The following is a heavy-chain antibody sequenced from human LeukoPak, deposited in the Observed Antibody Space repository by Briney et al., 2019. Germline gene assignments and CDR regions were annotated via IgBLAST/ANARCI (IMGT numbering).Heavy chain of an antibody. D-gene: IGHD1-26*01. CDR2: IYYSGST. Sequence: PSETLSLTCTVSGGSISSYYWSWIRQPPGKGLEWIGYIYYSGSTNYNPSLKSRVTISVDTSKNQFSLKLSSVTAADTAVYYCARAPLGATQGAFDIWGQGTMVTVSS. V-gene: IGHV4-59*01. CDR1: GGSISSYY. CDR3: ARAPLGATQGAFDI. J-gene: IGHJ3*02.